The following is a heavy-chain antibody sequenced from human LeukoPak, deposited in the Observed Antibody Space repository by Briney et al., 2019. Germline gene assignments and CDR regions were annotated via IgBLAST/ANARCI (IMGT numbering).Heavy chain of an antibody. CDR1: GYTFISYN. J-gene: IGHJ3*02. D-gene: IGHD3-22*01. CDR3: ATDKSYYYDSSGYAPGAFDI. CDR2: VNPRSGDA. V-gene: IGHV1-8*02. Sequence: ASVRVSCKASGYTFISYNINWLRQATGQGLEWMGWVNPRSGDAGYLQKFQGRVTMTEDTSTDTAYMELSSLRSEDTAVYYCATDKSYYYDSSGYAPGAFDIWGQGTMVTVSS.